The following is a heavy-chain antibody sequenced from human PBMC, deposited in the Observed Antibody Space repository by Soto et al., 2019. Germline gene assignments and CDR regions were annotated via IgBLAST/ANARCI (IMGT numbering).Heavy chain of an antibody. D-gene: IGHD2-2*01. CDR1: GGSINSGGYY. V-gene: IGHV4-31*03. CDR3: ARSSISKKIDY. Sequence: QVQLQESGPGLVKPSQTLTLTCSVSGGSINSGGYYWTWIRQHPGKGLEWIGNIYYSGSTSYKPSLKSRVTISIDTFKTHFSLKLSSVTAADTAVYYCARSSISKKIDYWGQGTLVTVSS. J-gene: IGHJ4*02. CDR2: IYYSGST.